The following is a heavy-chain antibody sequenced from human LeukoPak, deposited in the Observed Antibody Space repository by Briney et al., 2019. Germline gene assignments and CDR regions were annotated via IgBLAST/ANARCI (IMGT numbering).Heavy chain of an antibody. CDR2: ISGSGGST. D-gene: IGHD2-15*01. J-gene: IGHJ4*02. Sequence: WGSLRLSCAASGFTVSSYAMIWVRRPPGKGLEWVSGISGSGGSTYYADSVKSRFTISRDNSKNTLYLQMNSLRAEDTAVYYCAKDQSKVVVAATSDYWGQGTLVTVSS. CDR3: AKDQSKVVVAATSDY. V-gene: IGHV3-23*01. CDR1: GFTVSSYA.